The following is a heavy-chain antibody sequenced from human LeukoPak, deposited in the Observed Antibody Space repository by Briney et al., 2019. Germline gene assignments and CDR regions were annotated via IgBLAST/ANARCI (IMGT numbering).Heavy chain of an antibody. D-gene: IGHD6-13*01. CDR1: GFTFSDYW. Sequence: SGGPLRLSCEASGFTFSDYWMSWVRQAPGKGLEWVAIIKEDGSEKFYVGSVKGRFTISRDNAKNSLYLQMDNLRAEDTAVYYCTRAFSSWSDYFDYWGQGTLVTVSS. V-gene: IGHV3-7*04. CDR2: IKEDGSEK. CDR3: TRAFSSWSDYFDY. J-gene: IGHJ4*02.